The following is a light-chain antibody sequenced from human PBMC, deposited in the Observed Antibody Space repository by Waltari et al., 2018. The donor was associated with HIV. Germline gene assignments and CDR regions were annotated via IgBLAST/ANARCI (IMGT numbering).Light chain of an antibody. CDR3: SSYRSSYTLDIV. Sequence: QSALTQPASVSGSLRQSITISCTGTTSDVGGYNRVSWYQHHPDKAPKLIIYDVTNRPSGVSNRFSGSKSGNTASLTISGLRAEDEAYDYCSSYRSSYTLDIVFVGGTKLTVL. CDR2: DVT. CDR1: TSDVGGYNR. J-gene: IGLJ2*01. V-gene: IGLV2-14*01.